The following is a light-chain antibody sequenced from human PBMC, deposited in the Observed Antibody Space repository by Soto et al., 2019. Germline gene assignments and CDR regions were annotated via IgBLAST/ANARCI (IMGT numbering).Light chain of an antibody. CDR2: GNS. Sequence: QSVLTKPPSVSGAPGQRVTISCTGSSSNIGACYDVHWYQQLPGTAPKLLIYGNSNRPSGVPDRFSGSKSGTSASLAITGLQAEDEAYYYCQSYDSSLSGYVFGPGTKVTVL. CDR1: SSNIGACYD. V-gene: IGLV1-40*01. CDR3: QSYDSSLSGYV. J-gene: IGLJ1*01.